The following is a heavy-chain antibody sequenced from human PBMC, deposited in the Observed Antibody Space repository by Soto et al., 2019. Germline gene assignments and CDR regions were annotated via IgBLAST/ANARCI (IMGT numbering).Heavy chain of an antibody. J-gene: IGHJ6*02. D-gene: IGHD2-15*01. Sequence: PSETLSLTCTVSGGYISSSSYYWGWIRQPPGKGLEWIGSIYYSGSTYYNPSLKSRVTISVDTSKNQFSLKLSSVTAADTAVYYCARVRCSGGSCSPANLGVWGQGTTVTVSS. V-gene: IGHV4-39*07. CDR1: GGYISSSSYY. CDR3: ARVRCSGGSCSPANLGV. CDR2: IYYSGST.